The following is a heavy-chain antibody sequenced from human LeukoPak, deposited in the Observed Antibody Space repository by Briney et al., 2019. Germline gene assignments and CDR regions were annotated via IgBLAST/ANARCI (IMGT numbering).Heavy chain of an antibody. CDR3: AKSGYSGGWFSAFDL. V-gene: IGHV3-23*01. CDR2: ISGSDGST. Sequence: GGSLRLSCATSGFIFNYYAMSWVRQAPGKGLEWVSGISGSDGSTYYADSVKGRFSISRDNSKKTLFLQMNSLRAEDTAVYYCAKSGYSGGWFSAFDLWGQRTLVTVSS. CDR1: GFIFNYYA. D-gene: IGHD6-19*01. J-gene: IGHJ3*01.